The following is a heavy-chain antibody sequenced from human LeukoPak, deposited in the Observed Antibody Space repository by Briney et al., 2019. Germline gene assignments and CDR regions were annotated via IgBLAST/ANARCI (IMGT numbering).Heavy chain of an antibody. J-gene: IGHJ4*02. CDR3: ARDPPYYYDSSGYPH. CDR1: GYTFTSYG. CDR2: ISAYNGNT. D-gene: IGHD3-22*01. Sequence: ASVKVSCKASGYTFTSYGISWVRQAPGQGLEWMGWISAYNGNTNYAQKLQGRVTMTTDTSTSTAYMELRSLRSDDTAVYYCARDPPYYYDSSGYPHWGQGTLVTVSS. V-gene: IGHV1-18*01.